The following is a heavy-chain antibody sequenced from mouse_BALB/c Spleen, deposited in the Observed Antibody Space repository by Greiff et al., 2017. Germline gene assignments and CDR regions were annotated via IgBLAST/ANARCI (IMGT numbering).Heavy chain of an antibody. CDR2: ISSGGSYT. CDR3: ASPGGDVYPFSSFAY. CDR1: GFTFSSYG. Sequence: EVMLVESGGDLVKPGGSLKLSCAASGFTFSSYGMSWVRQTPDKRLEWVATISSGGSYTYYPDSVKGRFTISRDNAKNTLYLQMSSLKSEDTAMYYCASPGGDVYPFSSFAYWGQGTLVTVSA. J-gene: IGHJ3*01. V-gene: IGHV5-6*01.